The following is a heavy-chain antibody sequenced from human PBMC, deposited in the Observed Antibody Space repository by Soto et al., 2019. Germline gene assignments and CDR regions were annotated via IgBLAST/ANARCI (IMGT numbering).Heavy chain of an antibody. CDR1: GGTFSSYA. CDR3: ARDGYYYDSSGYYYYFDY. V-gene: IGHV1-69*12. D-gene: IGHD3-22*01. J-gene: IGHJ4*02. CDR2: IIPIFGTA. Sequence: QVQLVQSGAEVKKPGSSVKVSCKASGGTFSSYAISWVRQAPGQGLEWRGGIIPIFGTANYAQKFQGRVTIAAAESTSTAYMGLSSLRSEDTAVYYCARDGYYYDSSGYYYYFDYWGQGTLVTVSS.